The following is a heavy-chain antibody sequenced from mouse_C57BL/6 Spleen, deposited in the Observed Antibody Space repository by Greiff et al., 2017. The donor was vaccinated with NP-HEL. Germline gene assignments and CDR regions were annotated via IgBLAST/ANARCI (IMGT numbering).Heavy chain of an antibody. D-gene: IGHD1-1*01. V-gene: IGHV3-6*01. CDR2: ISYDGSN. CDR3: AGSSPFDY. Sequence: EVKLEESGPGLVKPSQSLSLTCSVTGYSITSGYYWNWIRQFPGNKLEWMGYISYDGSNNYNPSLKNRISITRDTSKNQFFLKLNSVTTEDTATYYCAGSSPFDYWGQGTTLTVSS. CDR1: GYSITSGYY. J-gene: IGHJ2*01.